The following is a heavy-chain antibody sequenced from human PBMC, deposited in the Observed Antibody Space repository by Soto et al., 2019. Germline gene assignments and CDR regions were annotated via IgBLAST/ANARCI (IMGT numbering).Heavy chain of an antibody. J-gene: IGHJ4*02. V-gene: IGHV3-30*03. D-gene: IGHD6-19*01. CDR3: VAGQYFFDY. Sequence: QVQLVESGGGVVQPGRSLRLSCAASGFSFSSYGMQWVRQAPGKGLEWVAVISYDGSNKYYADSVKDRFTISRDNSKKTLYLQMNSLRADDTAVYYCVAGQYFFDYCGPGTLVTVSS. CDR1: GFSFSSYG. CDR2: ISYDGSNK.